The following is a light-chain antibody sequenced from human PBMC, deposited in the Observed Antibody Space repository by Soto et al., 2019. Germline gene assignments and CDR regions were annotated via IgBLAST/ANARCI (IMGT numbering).Light chain of an antibody. V-gene: IGKV1-27*01. CDR2: DAS. Sequence: DIQMAQSPSSLSASLGDTVAITCQASQDISHYLNWYQQKPGKALKLLIYDASNLQSGVPSRFSGSGSGTDFTLTISSLQPEDVATYYCQKYNSAPRTFGQGTKVDIK. CDR1: QDISHY. CDR3: QKYNSAPRT. J-gene: IGKJ1*01.